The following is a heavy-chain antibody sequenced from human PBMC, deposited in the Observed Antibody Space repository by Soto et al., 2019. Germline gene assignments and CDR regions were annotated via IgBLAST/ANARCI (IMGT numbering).Heavy chain of an antibody. CDR1: GGSFSGYY. J-gene: IGHJ4*02. CDR3: ASPRWNYIY. V-gene: IGHV4-34*01. Sequence: QVQLQQWGAGLLKPSDTLSLTCAVSGGSFSGYYWSWIRQPPGKGLEWIGEMNDSGNTKYNASLESRVAISVDTSKGHFSLTLTSVTAADTAVYYCASPRWNYIYWGQGTLVAVSS. D-gene: IGHD1-7*01. CDR2: MNDSGNT.